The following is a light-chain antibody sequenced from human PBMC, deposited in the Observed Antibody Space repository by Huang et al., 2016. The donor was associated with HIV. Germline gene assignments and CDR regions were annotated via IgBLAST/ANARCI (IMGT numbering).Light chain of an antibody. CDR1: QSVGQY. Sequence: EILLTQSPGTLSLAPGETATLSCRASQSVGQYLGWYQQKSGQAPRLLIYDASNRATDIPDRFSGNGSETEFTLAITTLEPDDFAFYYCQQRRHWPQTFGQGTKLEI. CDR3: QQRRHWPQT. CDR2: DAS. V-gene: IGKV3-11*01. J-gene: IGKJ2*01.